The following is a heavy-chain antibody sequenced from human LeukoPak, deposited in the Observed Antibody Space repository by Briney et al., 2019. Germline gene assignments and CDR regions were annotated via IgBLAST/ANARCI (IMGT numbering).Heavy chain of an antibody. CDR2: IYTSGST. CDR1: GGSTSTGDYY. CDR3: ARGFCSGGSCYPYVFDI. D-gene: IGHD2-15*01. J-gene: IGHJ3*02. Sequence: SQTLSLTCIVSGGSTSTGDYYCSWIRQPAGKGLEWIGRIYTSGSTNYNPSLKSRVTMSVDTSKNQFSLKLSSVTAADTAVYYCARGFCSGGSCYPYVFDIWGQGTMVTVSS. V-gene: IGHV4-61*02.